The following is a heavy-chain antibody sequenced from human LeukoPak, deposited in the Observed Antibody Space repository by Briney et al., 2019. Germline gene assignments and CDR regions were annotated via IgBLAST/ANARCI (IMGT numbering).Heavy chain of an antibody. CDR1: GYTFTSYY. J-gene: IGHJ6*02. CDR2: INPSGGST. Sequence: ASVKVSCKASGYTFTSYYMHWVRQAPGQGLEWMGIINPSGGSTSYAQKFQGRVTMTRDTSTSTVYMELSSLRSEDTAVYYCVRDYYDSSGYWERLGRYYYYYGMDVWGQGTTVTVSS. D-gene: IGHD3-22*01. CDR3: VRDYYDSSGYWERLGRYYYYYGMDV. V-gene: IGHV1-46*01.